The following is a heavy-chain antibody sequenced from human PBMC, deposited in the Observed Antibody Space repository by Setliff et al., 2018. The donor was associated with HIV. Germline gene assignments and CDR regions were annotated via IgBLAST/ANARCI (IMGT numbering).Heavy chain of an antibody. CDR2: IYHSGTT. J-gene: IGHJ4*02. CDR3: AREPCSGGSCYSGYFDY. D-gene: IGHD2-15*01. V-gene: IGHV4-38-2*02. Sequence: PSETLSLTCAVSGYAITSGFYWGWIRQPPGKGLEWIGSIYHSGTTNYNSSLKSRVTISVDTSKNMLYLQMNNLRADDTAVYYCAREPCSGGSCYSGYFDYWGQGTLVTVSS. CDR1: GYAITSGFY.